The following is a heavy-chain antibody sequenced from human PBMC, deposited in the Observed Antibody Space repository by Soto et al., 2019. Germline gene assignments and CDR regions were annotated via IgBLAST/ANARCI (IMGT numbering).Heavy chain of an antibody. CDR3: AKEALNYYDSSGYLYYFDY. CDR2: ISYDGSNK. CDR1: GFTFSIYG. D-gene: IGHD3-22*01. J-gene: IGHJ4*02. V-gene: IGHV3-30*18. Sequence: GGSLRLSCAASGFTFSIYGMHWVRHAPGKGLEWVAVISYDGSNKYYADSVKGRFTISRDNSKNTLYLQMNSLRAEDTAVYYCAKEALNYYDSSGYLYYFDYWGQGTLVTVSS.